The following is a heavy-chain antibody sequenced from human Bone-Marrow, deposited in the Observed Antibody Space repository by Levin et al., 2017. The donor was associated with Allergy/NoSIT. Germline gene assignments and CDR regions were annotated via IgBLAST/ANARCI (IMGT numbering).Heavy chain of an antibody. Sequence: ASVKVSCKASGYTFTGYYMHWVRQAPGQGLEWMGWINPNSGGTNYAQKFQGRVTMTRDTSISTAYMELSRLRSDDTAVYYCARESGIAVAPEFDPWGQGTLVTVSS. CDR1: GYTFTGYY. CDR2: INPNSGGT. CDR3: ARESGIAVAPEFDP. J-gene: IGHJ5*02. V-gene: IGHV1-2*02. D-gene: IGHD6-19*01.